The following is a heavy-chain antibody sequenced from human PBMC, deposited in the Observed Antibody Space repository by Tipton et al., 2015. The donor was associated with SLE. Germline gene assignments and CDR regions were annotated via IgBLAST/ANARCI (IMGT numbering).Heavy chain of an antibody. CDR2: VEGSGDKT. CDR1: GFTFSNYA. CDR3: AKKARVVVVAATDY. Sequence: SLRLSCAASGFTFSNYAFSWVRQAPGKGLEWISAVEGSGDKTYYADSVKGRFTISRDNSKNILYLEMNSLRVDDTAVYYCAKKARVVVVAATDYWGQGTLVTVSS. J-gene: IGHJ4*02. D-gene: IGHD2-15*01. V-gene: IGHV3-23*01.